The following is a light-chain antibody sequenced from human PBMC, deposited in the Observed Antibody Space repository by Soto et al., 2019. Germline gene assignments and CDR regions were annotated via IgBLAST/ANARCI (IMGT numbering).Light chain of an antibody. J-gene: IGKJ5*01. CDR3: QQYNSWPIT. V-gene: IGKV3D-15*01. Sequence: EIVMTQSPATLSVSPGARAPLSCRASQSINRDLAWYVQEPGQAPRRVIYGASTWGTGVPPRFTGSGSGTEFTLTISGLQSEDFAVYYCQQYNSWPITFGQGTRLEIK. CDR1: QSINRD. CDR2: GAS.